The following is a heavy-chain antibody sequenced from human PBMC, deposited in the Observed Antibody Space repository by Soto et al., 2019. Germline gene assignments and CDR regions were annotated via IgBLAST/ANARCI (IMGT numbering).Heavy chain of an antibody. J-gene: IGHJ3*02. Sequence: SETLSLTCAVYGGSFSGYYWSWIRQPTGKGLEWIGEINHSGSTNYNPSLKSRVTISVDTSKNQFSLKLSSVTAADTAVYYCARVGRDYGDYVAFDIWGQGTMVTVSS. CDR2: INHSGST. D-gene: IGHD4-17*01. V-gene: IGHV4-34*01. CDR3: ARVGRDYGDYVAFDI. CDR1: GGSFSGYY.